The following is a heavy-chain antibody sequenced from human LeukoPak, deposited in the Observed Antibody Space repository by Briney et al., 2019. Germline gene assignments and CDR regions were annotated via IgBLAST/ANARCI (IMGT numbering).Heavy chain of an antibody. D-gene: IGHD3-9*01. CDR1: GYTFTSYG. J-gene: IGHJ4*02. V-gene: IGHV1-18*01. CDR3: ARTSYDILTGYSDGY. Sequence: ASMKVSCKASGYTFTSYGISWVRQAPGQGLEWMGWISAYNGNTNYAQKLQGRVTMTTDTSTSTAYMELRSLRSDDTAVYYCARTSYDILTGYSDGYWGQGTLVTVSS. CDR2: ISAYNGNT.